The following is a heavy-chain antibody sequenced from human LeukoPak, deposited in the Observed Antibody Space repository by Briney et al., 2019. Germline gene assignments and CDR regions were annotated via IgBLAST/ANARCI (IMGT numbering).Heavy chain of an antibody. J-gene: IGHJ4*02. CDR1: GYTFTGYY. D-gene: IGHD6-13*01. CDR2: INPNSGGT. CDR3: ARGSSSSWSPLYYFDY. V-gene: IGHV1-2*02. Sequence: ASVKVSCKASGYTFTGYYMHWVRQAPGQGLEWMGWINPNSGGTNYAQKFQGRVTMTRDTSISTAYMELSRLRSDDTAVYYCARGSSSSWSPLYYFDYWGQGTLVTVSS.